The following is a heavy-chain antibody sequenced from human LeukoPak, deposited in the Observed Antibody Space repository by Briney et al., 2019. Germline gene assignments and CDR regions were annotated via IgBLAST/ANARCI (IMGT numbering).Heavy chain of an antibody. CDR1: GFIFRSYA. CDR2: IRFDGSKK. Sequence: GGSLRLSCAASGFIFRSYAMHWVREAPGKGREWVAFIRFDGSKKDYVDTGKGRLSISRDNSKNTLYLQMNSLKAEDTAVYYCAKGSNLDERYFQHWGQGTLVTVSS. V-gene: IGHV3-30*02. J-gene: IGHJ1*01. CDR3: AKGSNLDERYFQH. D-gene: IGHD3-10*01.